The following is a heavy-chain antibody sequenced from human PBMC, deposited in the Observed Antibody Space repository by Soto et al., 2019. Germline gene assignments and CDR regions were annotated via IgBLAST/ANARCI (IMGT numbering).Heavy chain of an antibody. J-gene: IGHJ4*02. V-gene: IGHV4-59*01. Sequence: PSQTLSLTCTVAGGSISSYYWSWILQPPWKGLEWIGYIYYSGSTNYNPSLKSRVTISVDTSKNQFSLKLSSVTAAATAVYYCARTETIFGNDCFDCCAQGTLVTVSS. D-gene: IGHD3-3*01. CDR1: GGSISSYY. CDR2: IYYSGST. CDR3: ARTETIFGNDCFDC.